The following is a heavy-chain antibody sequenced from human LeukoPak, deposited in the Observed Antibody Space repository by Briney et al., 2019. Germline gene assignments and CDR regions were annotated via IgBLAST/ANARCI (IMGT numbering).Heavy chain of an antibody. V-gene: IGHV3-21*06. CDR2: ISRTSSHI. J-gene: IGHJ4*02. Sequence: PGGSLRLSCAASGFTFNYYGMNWVRQAPGKGLEWVSSISRTSSHIYYADSVKGRFTISRDNAKNSLYLQMNSLRAEDTAVYYCAQGLVYFDYWGQGTLVTVSS. CDR3: AQGLVYFDY. CDR1: GFTFNYYG. D-gene: IGHD6-19*01.